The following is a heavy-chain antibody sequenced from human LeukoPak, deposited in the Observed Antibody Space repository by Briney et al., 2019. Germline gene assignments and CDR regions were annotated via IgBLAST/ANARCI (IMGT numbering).Heavy chain of an antibody. Sequence: GASLRLSCAVSGFTFSSYAMSWVRPAPGKGLEWVSAISDTGGSGSTYYADSVKGRFTISRDNSKNTLYLQMNSLRAEDTAVYYCAKPRCSSTSCSLGYFDYWGQGALVTVSS. CDR3: AKPRCSSTSCSLGYFDY. V-gene: IGHV3-23*01. CDR2: ISDTGGSGST. J-gene: IGHJ4*02. CDR1: GFTFSSYA. D-gene: IGHD2-2*01.